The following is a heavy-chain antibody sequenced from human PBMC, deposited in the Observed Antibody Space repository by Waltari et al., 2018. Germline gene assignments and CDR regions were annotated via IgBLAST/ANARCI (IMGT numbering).Heavy chain of an antibody. Sequence: QVQLQESGPGLVKPSETLSLTCTVSGGSISSHYWSWIRQPPGKGLEWIGYIYYSGSTNYNPSLKSRVTIAVDTSKNQFALKLSSVTAADTAVYYCARGSSSWYNYWGQGTLVTVSS. D-gene: IGHD6-13*01. J-gene: IGHJ4*02. V-gene: IGHV4-59*11. CDR1: GGSISSHY. CDR2: IYYSGST. CDR3: ARGSSSWYNY.